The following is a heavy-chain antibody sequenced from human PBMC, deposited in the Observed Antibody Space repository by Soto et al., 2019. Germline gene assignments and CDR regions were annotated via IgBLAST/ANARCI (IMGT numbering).Heavy chain of an antibody. CDR2: ISGVGDLT. V-gene: IGHV3-23*01. J-gene: IGHJ4*02. Sequence: GESLKISGAASGFTASSDAVSWIRQAPGKGMKWVSIISGVGDLTYYADSVKGRFTISRDNSKNTLYLQMNSLRGEDTAVYYCAKIGGSYSGYWGQGTLVTVSS. D-gene: IGHD1-26*01. CDR1: GFTASSDA. CDR3: AKIGGSYSGY.